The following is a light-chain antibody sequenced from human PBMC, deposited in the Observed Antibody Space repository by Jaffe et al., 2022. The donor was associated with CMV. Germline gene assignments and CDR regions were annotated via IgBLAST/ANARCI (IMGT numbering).Light chain of an antibody. V-gene: IGLV2-14*03. CDR3: SSYTSSNTWV. CDR1: SSDVGHYKS. J-gene: IGLJ3*02. Sequence: QSALAQPASVSGSPGQSITISCTGSSSDVGHYKSVSWYQQHPGEAPQLIIYDVSSRPSGLSNRFSGSKSGNTASLTISGLQAEDEAEYYCSSYTSSNTWVFGGGTKLTVL. CDR2: DVS.